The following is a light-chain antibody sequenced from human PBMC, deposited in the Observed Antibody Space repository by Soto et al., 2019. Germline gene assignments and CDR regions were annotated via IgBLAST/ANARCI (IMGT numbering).Light chain of an antibody. J-gene: IGKJ1*01. CDR3: QQYSSYTT. CDR1: QTISSW. Sequence: DIQMTQSPSTLSASVGDRVTITCRASQTISSWLDWYQQKPGKAPKLLIYKPSSLESGVPSRFSGSGSGTEFTLTINSLQPDDSGTYYCQQYSSYTTFGQGTKVEIK. CDR2: KPS. V-gene: IGKV1-5*03.